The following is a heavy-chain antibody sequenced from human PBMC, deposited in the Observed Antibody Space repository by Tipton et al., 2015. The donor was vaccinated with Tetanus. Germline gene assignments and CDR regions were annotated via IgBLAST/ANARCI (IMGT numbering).Heavy chain of an antibody. V-gene: IGHV3-23*01. CDR2: IRDGDGRT. D-gene: IGHD2-2*02. Sequence: SLRLSCVASGFTFSNYGMTWVRQAPGKGLEWVSTIRDGDGRTYYADSVKGRFTISRDNSKNTLYLQMNSLRAEDTAVYYCAKAPRPYTHSRDEPHYWGQGTLVTVSS. CDR3: AKAPRPYTHSRDEPHY. CDR1: GFTFSNYG. J-gene: IGHJ4*02.